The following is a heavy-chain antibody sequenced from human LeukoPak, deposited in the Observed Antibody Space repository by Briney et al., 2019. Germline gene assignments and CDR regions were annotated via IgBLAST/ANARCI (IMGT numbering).Heavy chain of an antibody. CDR3: ARHDVVAGAFFDY. J-gene: IGHJ4*02. CDR1: GGSISSYF. V-gene: IGHV4-59*08. Sequence: SETLSLTCTVPGGSISSYFWSWIRQPPGKGLEWIGYIYNTGSTNNNPSLKSRVTISVDTSKNQFSLKLSSVTAAGTAVYFCARHDVVAGAFFDYWGQGALVTVSS. D-gene: IGHD6-19*01. CDR2: IYNTGST.